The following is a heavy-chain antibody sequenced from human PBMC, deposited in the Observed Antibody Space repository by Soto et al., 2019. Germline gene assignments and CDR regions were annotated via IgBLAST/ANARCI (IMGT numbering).Heavy chain of an antibody. Sequence: QVQLVKSGAEVKKPGSSVKVSCKASGGTFSSYTISWVRQAPGQGLEWMGRIIPILGIANYAQKFQGRVTITADKSTSTAYMELSSLRSEDTAVYYCASDIVVVPAAMRSGHNWFDPWGQGTLVTVSS. V-gene: IGHV1-69*02. D-gene: IGHD2-2*01. CDR1: GGTFSSYT. CDR3: ASDIVVVPAAMRSGHNWFDP. CDR2: IIPILGIA. J-gene: IGHJ5*02.